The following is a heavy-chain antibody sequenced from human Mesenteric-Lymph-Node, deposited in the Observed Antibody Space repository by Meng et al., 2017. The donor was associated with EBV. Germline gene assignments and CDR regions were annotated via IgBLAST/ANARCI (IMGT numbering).Heavy chain of an antibody. J-gene: IGHJ5*02. CDR1: GGSVNTGSYY. D-gene: IGHD2-8*01. Sequence: QGQLQESGPGLVKPSETLSLTCTVSGGSVNTGSYYWSWIRQPPGKGLEWIGYIYYSGSTNYNPSLKSRVTMSVDTSRNQFSLRLTSVNAADTVVYYCARGALMVDTGFDRWGQGALVTVSS. CDR3: ARGALMVDTGFDR. V-gene: IGHV4-61*01. CDR2: IYYSGST.